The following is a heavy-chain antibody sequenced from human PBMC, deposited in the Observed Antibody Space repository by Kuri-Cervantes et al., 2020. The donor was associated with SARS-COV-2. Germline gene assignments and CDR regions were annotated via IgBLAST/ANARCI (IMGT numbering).Heavy chain of an antibody. CDR2: ISSSSSYI. J-gene: IGHJ3*02. V-gene: IGHV3-21*01. CDR1: GFTFSSYS. CDR3: ARDPPSMIVPLGAFDI. D-gene: IGHD3-22*01. Sequence: GESLKISCAASGFTFSSYSMNWVRQAPGKGLEWVSSISSSSSYIYYADSVEGRFTISRDNAKNSLYLQMNSLRAEDTAVYYCARDPPSMIVPLGAFDIWGQGTMVTVSS.